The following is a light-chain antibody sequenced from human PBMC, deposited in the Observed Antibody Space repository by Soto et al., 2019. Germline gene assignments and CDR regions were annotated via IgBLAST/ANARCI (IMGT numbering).Light chain of an antibody. J-gene: IGKJ3*01. V-gene: IGKV3-11*01. CDR3: QQRSNWPKFT. CDR1: QSVSSY. CDR2: DAS. Sequence: EIVLTQSPATLSLSPGERATLSCRASQSVSSYLAWYQQKPGQAPRLLIYDASNRATGIPARFSGSGSGTDFTLTISSLEPEDFAVYSCQQRSNWPKFTFGPGTKVDIK.